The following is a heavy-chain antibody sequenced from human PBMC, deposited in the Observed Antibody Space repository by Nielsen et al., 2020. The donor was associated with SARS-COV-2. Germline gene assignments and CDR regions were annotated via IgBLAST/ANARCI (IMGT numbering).Heavy chain of an antibody. Sequence: WIRQPPGKGLEWVSVIYSGGSTYYADSVKGRFTISRHNSKNTLYLQMNSLRAEDTAVYYCARDFKDIVVVPAAPRRYYYYYMDVWGKGTTVTVSS. V-gene: IGHV3-53*01. D-gene: IGHD2-2*01. J-gene: IGHJ6*03. CDR2: IYSGGST. CDR3: ARDFKDIVVVPAAPRRYYYYYMDV.